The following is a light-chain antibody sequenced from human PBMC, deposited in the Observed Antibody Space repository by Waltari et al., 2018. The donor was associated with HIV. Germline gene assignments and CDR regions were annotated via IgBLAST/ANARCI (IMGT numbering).Light chain of an antibody. V-gene: IGLV2-14*01. CDR1: SSDVGAYNY. CDR2: EVN. Sequence: QSALTQPASVSGSPGQSITISCTGTSSDVGAYNYVSWYQQHPDKAPKIIVYEVNNRPSGISNRFSGSKSGNTASLTISGLQADDEADYYCTSYTSSSTWVFGGGTKVTVL. CDR3: TSYTSSSTWV. J-gene: IGLJ3*02.